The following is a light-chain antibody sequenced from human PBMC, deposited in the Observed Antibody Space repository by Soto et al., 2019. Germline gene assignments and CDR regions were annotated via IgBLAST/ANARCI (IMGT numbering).Light chain of an antibody. CDR3: HQRSNWPWYT. J-gene: IGKJ2*01. CDR2: DAS. V-gene: IGKV3-11*01. CDR1: QSISIY. Sequence: EIVLTQSPATLSLSPGERATLSCRASQSISIYVAWYQQKPGQAPRLLIHDASNRASGIPARFSGSGSGTDFTLTISSLEPEDFAVYYCHQRSNWPWYTFGQGTKVDIK.